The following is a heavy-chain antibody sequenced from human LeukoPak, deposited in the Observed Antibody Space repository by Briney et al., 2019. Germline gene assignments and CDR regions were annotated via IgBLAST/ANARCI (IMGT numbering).Heavy chain of an antibody. CDR2: IYTSEST. J-gene: IGHJ4*02. Sequence: SETLSLTCTVSGGSISSYYWSWIRQPAGKGLEWIGRIYTSESTNYNPSLKSRVTMSVDTSKNQFSLKLSSVTAADTAVYYCAREQGLGVRSSGYYWTTPFDYWGQGTLVTVSS. V-gene: IGHV4-4*07. CDR3: AREQGLGVRSSGYYWTTPFDY. CDR1: GGSISSYY. D-gene: IGHD3-22*01.